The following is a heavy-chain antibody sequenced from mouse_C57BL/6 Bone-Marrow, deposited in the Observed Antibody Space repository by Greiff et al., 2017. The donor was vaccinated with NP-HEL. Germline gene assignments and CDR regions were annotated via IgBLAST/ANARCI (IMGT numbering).Heavy chain of an antibody. CDR1: GYTFTSYW. J-gene: IGHJ2*01. D-gene: IGHD2-5*01. CDR3: ARDSNRRLDY. CDR2: IYPSDSET. V-gene: IGHV1-61*01. Sequence: QVQLQQSGAELVRPGSSVKLSCKASGYTFTSYWMDWVKQRPGQGLEWIGNIYPSDSETHYNQKFKDKATLTVDKSSSTAYMQLSSLTSEDSAVYYCARDSNRRLDYWGQGTTLTVSS.